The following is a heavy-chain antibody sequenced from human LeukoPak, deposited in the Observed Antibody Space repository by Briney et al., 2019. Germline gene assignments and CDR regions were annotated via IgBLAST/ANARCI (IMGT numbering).Heavy chain of an antibody. CDR1: GFTLSTHG. D-gene: IGHD3-10*01. CDR3: ARAPPWFGDKHYGLDV. Sequence: GGSLSLSCAGEGFTLSTHGMSWVRQAPGKGLEWVSSISSRDTTTNYADSVKGRFTISRDGSKNTLYLHLNSLRAEDTAAYYCARAPPWFGDKHYGLDVWGQGTTVTASS. CDR2: ISSRDTTT. V-gene: IGHV3-23*01. J-gene: IGHJ6*02.